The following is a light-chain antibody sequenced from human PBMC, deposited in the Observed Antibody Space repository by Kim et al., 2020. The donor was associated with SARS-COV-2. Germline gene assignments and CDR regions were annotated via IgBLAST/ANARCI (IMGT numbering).Light chain of an antibody. V-gene: IGLV3-19*01. CDR2: GKN. CDR1: NLRTYY. CDR3: NSRDSSGNHWV. J-gene: IGLJ3*02. Sequence: SSELTQDPAVSVALGQTVRITFQGDNLRTYYASWYQRKPGQAPVLVLYGKNNRPSGIPDRFSGSSSGNTASLTITGAQAEDEADYYCNSRDSSGNHWVFGGGTQLTVL.